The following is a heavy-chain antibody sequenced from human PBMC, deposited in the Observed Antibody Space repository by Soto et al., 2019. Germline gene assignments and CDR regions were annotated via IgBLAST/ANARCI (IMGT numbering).Heavy chain of an antibody. V-gene: IGHV3-9*01. D-gene: IGHD6-19*01. J-gene: IGHJ3*02. CDR2: ISWDSVSI. Sequence: PGGSLRLSCEASGFTFDDYAMFWVRQAPGKGLEWVSGISWDSVSIGYADSVKGRFTISRDNAKNSLYLQMNSLRTEDTALYYCAKNTRGLVWSDAIDIWGQGTKVTVSS. CDR3: AKNTRGLVWSDAIDI. CDR1: GFTFDDYA.